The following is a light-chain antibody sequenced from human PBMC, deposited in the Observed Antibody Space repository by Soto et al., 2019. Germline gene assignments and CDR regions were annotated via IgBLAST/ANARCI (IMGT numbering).Light chain of an antibody. V-gene: IGLV2-14*03. CDR1: SSDIGGYNY. CDR2: DVS. CDR3: SSYRSHDTRV. Sequence: QSVLTQPASVSGSPGQSITISCTGTSSDIGGYNYVSWYQQHPGKAPKLMIYDVSNRPSGIPNRFSGSKSGNTASLTISGLQAEDEADYYCSSYRSHDTRVFRGGTKVTVL. J-gene: IGLJ2*01.